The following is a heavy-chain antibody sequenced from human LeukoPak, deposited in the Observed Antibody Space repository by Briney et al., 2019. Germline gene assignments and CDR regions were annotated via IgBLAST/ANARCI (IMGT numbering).Heavy chain of an antibody. J-gene: IGHJ4*02. CDR3: VCDRGNFDSFDF. V-gene: IGHV5-51*01. CDR1: GYSFTSYW. Sequence: GESLKISCKGSGYSFTSYWIGWVRQMPGKGLEWMGIIYPGDSDTRYSPSFQGQVTISADTSISTAYLQWSSLKASDTAVYFCVCDRGNFDSFDFWGQGTLVTVSS. CDR2: IYPGDSDT. D-gene: IGHD1-7*01.